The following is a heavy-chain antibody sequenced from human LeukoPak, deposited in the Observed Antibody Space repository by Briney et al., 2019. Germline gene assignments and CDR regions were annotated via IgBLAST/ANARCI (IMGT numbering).Heavy chain of an antibody. Sequence: PSETLSLTCTVPGGSISSYYWSWIREPAGEGLEWIGRIYTSGRTNYNPSLKSRVIMSVDTPKNQFSLKLSSVTAADTAVYYCATRTILTGYYSDYYYYGMDVWGQGTTVTVSS. CDR1: GGSISSYY. J-gene: IGHJ6*02. CDR2: IYTSGRT. V-gene: IGHV4-4*07. D-gene: IGHD3-9*01. CDR3: ATRTILTGYYSDYYYYGMDV.